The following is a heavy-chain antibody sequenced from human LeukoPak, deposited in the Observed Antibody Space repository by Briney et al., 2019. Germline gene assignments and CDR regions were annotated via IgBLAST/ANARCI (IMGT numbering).Heavy chain of an antibody. CDR1: GFTFSRNA. D-gene: IGHD2-2*01. CDR2: ITGRGGST. V-gene: IGHV3-23*01. Sequence: GGSLRLSCAASGFTFSRNAMTWVAQAPGKAPEWVSGITGRGGSTDSADSVKGRFTISRDNSKNTLYLQMNSLRVEDTAVYYCAKKYGQIPSFDYWGQGTLVTVSS. CDR3: AKKYGQIPSFDY. J-gene: IGHJ4*02.